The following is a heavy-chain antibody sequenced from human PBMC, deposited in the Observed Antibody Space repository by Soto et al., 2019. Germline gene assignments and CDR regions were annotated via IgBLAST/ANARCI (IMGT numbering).Heavy chain of an antibody. J-gene: IGHJ4*02. CDR1: GGSISSYY. Sequence: SETLSLTCTVSGGSISSYYWSWIRQPPGKGLEWIGYIYYSGSTNYNPSLKSRVTISVDTSKNQFSLKLSSVTAADTAVYYCASLTPYSPYYFDYWGQGTPVTVSS. D-gene: IGHD2-15*01. CDR2: IYYSGST. V-gene: IGHV4-59*01. CDR3: ASLTPYSPYYFDY.